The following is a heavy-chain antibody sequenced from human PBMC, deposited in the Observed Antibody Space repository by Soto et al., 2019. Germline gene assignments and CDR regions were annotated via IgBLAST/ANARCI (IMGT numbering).Heavy chain of an antibody. Sequence: GGSLRLSCAASGFTFDDYTMHWVRQAPGKGLEWVSLISWDGGSTYYADSVKGRFTISRDNSKNSLYLQMNSLRTEDTALYYCAKDIDGSLEYYYYGMDVWGQGTTVTVSS. V-gene: IGHV3-43*01. CDR2: ISWDGGST. CDR1: GFTFDDYT. D-gene: IGHD1-26*01. CDR3: AKDIDGSLEYYYYGMDV. J-gene: IGHJ6*02.